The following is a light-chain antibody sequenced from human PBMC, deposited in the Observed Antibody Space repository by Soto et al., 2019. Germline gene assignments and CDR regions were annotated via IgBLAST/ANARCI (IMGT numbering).Light chain of an antibody. CDR1: RGHSRYA. J-gene: IGLJ2*01. CDR2: LNSDGSH. Sequence: QTVVTQSPSASASLGASVKLTCTLSRGHSRYAIAWHQQQPKKGPRYLMKLNSDGSHSKGDGIPDRFSGSSSGTERYLTISSLQSEDEADYYCQTWDTGIQVFGGGTKLTVL. V-gene: IGLV4-69*01. CDR3: QTWDTGIQV.